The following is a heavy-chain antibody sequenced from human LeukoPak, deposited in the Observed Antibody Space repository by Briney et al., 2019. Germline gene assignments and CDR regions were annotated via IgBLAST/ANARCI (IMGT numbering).Heavy chain of an antibody. D-gene: IGHD3-3*01. CDR1: GFTFSSYS. CDR2: ISSSSSCI. CDR3: AGDQRITWPMDV. V-gene: IGHV3-21*01. Sequence: PGGSLRLSCAASGFTFSSYSMNWVRQAPGKGLEWVSSISSSSSCIYYADSVKGRFTISRDNAKNSLYLQMNSLRAEDTAVYYCAGDQRITWPMDVWGKGTTVTVSS. J-gene: IGHJ6*03.